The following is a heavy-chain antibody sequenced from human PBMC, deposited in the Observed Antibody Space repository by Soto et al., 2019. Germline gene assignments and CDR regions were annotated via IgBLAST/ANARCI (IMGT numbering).Heavy chain of an antibody. D-gene: IGHD2-15*01. CDR1: GYTFTSYG. Sequence: ASVKVSCKASGYTFTSYGISWVRQAPGQGLEWMGWISAYNDNTNYAQKLQGRVTMTTDTSTSTAYMELRSLRSDDTAVYYCARDSCSGGSCYSESWGQGTLVTVSS. J-gene: IGHJ4*02. CDR2: ISAYNDNT. CDR3: ARDSCSGGSCYSES. V-gene: IGHV1-18*01.